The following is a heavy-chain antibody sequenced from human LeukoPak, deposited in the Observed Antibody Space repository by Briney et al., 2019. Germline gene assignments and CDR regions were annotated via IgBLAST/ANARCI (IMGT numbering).Heavy chain of an antibody. CDR1: GYTFTSYG. Sequence: GASVKVSCKASGYTFTSYGISWVRQAPGQGLEWMGGIIPIFGTANYAQKFQGRVTITADKSTSTAYMELSSLRSEDTAVYYCARNPAGRYYYGSSAYYYYYMDVWGKGTTVTVSS. D-gene: IGHD3-10*01. CDR2: IIPIFGTA. V-gene: IGHV1-69*06. J-gene: IGHJ6*03. CDR3: ARNPAGRYYYGSSAYYYYYMDV.